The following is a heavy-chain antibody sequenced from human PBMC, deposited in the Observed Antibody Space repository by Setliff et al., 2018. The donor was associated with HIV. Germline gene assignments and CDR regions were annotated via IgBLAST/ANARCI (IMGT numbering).Heavy chain of an antibody. CDR3: ETIRAYYYDSSGQEYFQY. CDR2: FDPEDGET. CDR1: GYSLTDLS. D-gene: IGHD3-22*01. Sequence: ASVKVSCKVSGYSLTDLSIHWVRQAPGKGLEWMGGFDPEDGETVYAQKLQGRVTMTEDTSTDTAYMELGSLRSEDTAMYYCETIRAYYYDSSGQEYFQYWGHGTLVTVSS. J-gene: IGHJ1*01. V-gene: IGHV1-24*01.